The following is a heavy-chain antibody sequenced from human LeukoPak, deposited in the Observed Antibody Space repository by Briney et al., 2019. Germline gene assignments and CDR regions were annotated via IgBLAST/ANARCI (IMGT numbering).Heavy chain of an antibody. Sequence: SETLSLTCAVYGGSFSGYYWSWIRQPPGTGLEWIGRIYTSGSTNYNPSLKSRVTMSVDTSKNQFSLKLSSVTAADTAVYYCARGTYGSGSYKYWGQGTLVTVSS. V-gene: IGHV4-59*10. CDR2: IYTSGST. CDR3: ARGTYGSGSYKY. CDR1: GGSFSGYY. D-gene: IGHD3-10*01. J-gene: IGHJ4*02.